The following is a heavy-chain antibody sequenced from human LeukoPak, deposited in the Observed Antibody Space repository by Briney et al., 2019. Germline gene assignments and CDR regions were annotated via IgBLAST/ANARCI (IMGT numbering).Heavy chain of an antibody. CDR1: GGTFSSYA. CDR3: ARDSPDILTGYYNLGY. Sequence: ASVKVSCKASGGTFSSYAITSVRQAPGQGVEWMGGIIPIFGTANYAQRFQGRVTITADESTRTAYMELSSLRSEDRAVYYCARDSPDILTGYYNLGYWGQGTLVTVSS. CDR2: IIPIFGTA. D-gene: IGHD3-9*01. J-gene: IGHJ4*02. V-gene: IGHV1-69*13.